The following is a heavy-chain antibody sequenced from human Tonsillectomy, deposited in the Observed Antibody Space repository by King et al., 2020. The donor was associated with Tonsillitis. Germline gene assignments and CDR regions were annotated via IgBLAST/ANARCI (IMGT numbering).Heavy chain of an antibody. J-gene: IGHJ3*02. CDR2: IKQDGSEK. V-gene: IGHV3-7*03. Sequence: VQLVQSGGGLVQPGGSLRLSCAVSGFTLSSYWMTWVRQAPGKGLEWVANIKQDGSEKYYVDSVKGRFTISRDNAKNSLYLKINSLRAEDTAVYYCARDRGAFDIWGQGTMVTVSS. CDR3: ARDRGAFDI. D-gene: IGHD3-10*01. CDR1: GFTLSSYW.